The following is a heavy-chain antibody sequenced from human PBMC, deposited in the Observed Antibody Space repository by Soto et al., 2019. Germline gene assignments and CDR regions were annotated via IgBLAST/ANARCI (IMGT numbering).Heavy chain of an antibody. D-gene: IGHD2-21*02. CDR3: ANSATGVVTDYYYWMDV. Sequence: GGSLRLSCAASGFTFSSYAMSWVRQAPGKGLEWVSAISGSGGSTYYADSVKGRFTISRDNSKNTLYLQMNSLRAEDTAVYYCANSATGVVTDYYYWMDVWGQGTTVTVSS. V-gene: IGHV3-23*01. CDR1: GFTFSSYA. CDR2: ISGSGGST. J-gene: IGHJ6*02.